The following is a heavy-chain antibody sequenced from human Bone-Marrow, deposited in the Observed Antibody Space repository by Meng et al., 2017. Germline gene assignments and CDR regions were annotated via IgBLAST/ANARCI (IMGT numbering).Heavy chain of an antibody. D-gene: IGHD2-15*01. CDR2: INPNSGGT. J-gene: IGHJ4*02. CDR1: GYTFTDHS. CDR3: ARSELGYCSGGSCYGIDY. Sequence: ASVKVSCKTSGYTFTDHSMHWVRQAPGQGLEWMGWINPNSGGTNYAQKFQGRVTMTRDTSISTAYMGLSRLRSDDTAVYYCARSELGYCSGGSCYGIDYWGQGTLVTVSS. V-gene: IGHV1-2*02.